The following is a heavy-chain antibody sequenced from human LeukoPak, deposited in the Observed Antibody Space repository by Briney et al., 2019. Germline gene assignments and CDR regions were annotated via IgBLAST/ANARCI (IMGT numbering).Heavy chain of an antibody. CDR1: GFTPSTYW. V-gene: IGHV3-7*05. D-gene: IGHD6-13*01. CDR2: IKQDGSEK. Sequence: PGGSLRLSRAASGFTPSTYWMSGVRQAPGKGLEWVANIKQDGSEKVYVDSVKGRFTISRDNAQNSLFLQMNALRAEDTAVYYCAREPYSSAWSYGVDVWGQGTTVTVSS. J-gene: IGHJ6*02. CDR3: AREPYSSAWSYGVDV.